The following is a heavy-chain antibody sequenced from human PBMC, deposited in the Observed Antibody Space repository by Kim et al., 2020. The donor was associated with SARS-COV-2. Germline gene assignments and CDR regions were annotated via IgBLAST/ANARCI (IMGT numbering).Heavy chain of an antibody. CDR3: ARATDYGGNSHEYYFDY. J-gene: IGHJ4*02. Sequence: GGSLRLSCAASGFTFSSYAMHWVRQAPGKGLEYVSAISSNGGSTYYANSVKGRFTISRDNSKNTLYLQMGSLRAEDMAVYYCARATDYGGNSHEYYFDYWGQGTLVTVSS. CDR2: ISSNGGST. CDR1: GFTFSSYA. D-gene: IGHD4-17*01. V-gene: IGHV3-64*01.